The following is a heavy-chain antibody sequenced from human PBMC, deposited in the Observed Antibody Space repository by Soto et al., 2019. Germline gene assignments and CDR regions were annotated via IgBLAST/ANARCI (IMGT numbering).Heavy chain of an antibody. D-gene: IGHD2-15*01. V-gene: IGHV3-15*01. CDR1: GFTFSNAW. CDR3: TTGGGCSGGICSSFHY. CDR2: IKRKTDGGTT. J-gene: IGHJ4*02. Sequence: EVQLVESGGGLVKPGGSLRLSCDTSGFTFSNAWMSWVRQAPGKGLEWVGRIKRKTDGGTTDFAAPVKGRFTISRDDTINSLYLKMNTLTTEDTAIYYCTTGGGCSGGICSSFHYWGQGTLVTVSS.